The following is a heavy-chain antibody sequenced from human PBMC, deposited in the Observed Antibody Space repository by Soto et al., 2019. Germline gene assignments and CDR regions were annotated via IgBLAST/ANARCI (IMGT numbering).Heavy chain of an antibody. V-gene: IGHV4-4*02. D-gene: IGHD6-13*01. Sequence: SETLSLTCAVSGGSISSSNWWSWVRQPPGKGLEWIGEIYHSGSTNYNPSLKSRVTISVDKSKNQFSLKLSSVTAADTAVYYCARHGSGYEDSSSWYQNNWFDPCGQGTLVTVSS. CDR3: ARHGSGYEDSSSWYQNNWFDP. CDR1: GGSISSSNW. J-gene: IGHJ5*02. CDR2: IYHSGST.